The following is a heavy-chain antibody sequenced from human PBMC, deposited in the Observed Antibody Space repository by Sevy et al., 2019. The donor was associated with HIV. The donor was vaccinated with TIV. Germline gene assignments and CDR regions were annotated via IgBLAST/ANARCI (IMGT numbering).Heavy chain of an antibody. V-gene: IGHV3-11*01. Sequence: GALRLSCAASGFTLSDYYMSWIRQAPGKGLQWISYISSNSDTIYYADSVKGRFTISRDNAKNSLYLQMSSLRAEDTAMYYCTRDHVKDGDLGDYYYYAMDVWGQGTTVTVSS. J-gene: IGHJ6*02. D-gene: IGHD4-17*01. CDR1: GFTLSDYY. CDR2: ISSNSDTI. CDR3: TRDHVKDGDLGDYYYYAMDV.